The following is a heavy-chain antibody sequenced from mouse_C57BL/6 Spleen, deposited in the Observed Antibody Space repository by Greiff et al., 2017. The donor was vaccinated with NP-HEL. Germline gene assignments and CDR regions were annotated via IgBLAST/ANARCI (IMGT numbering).Heavy chain of an antibody. V-gene: IGHV14-2*01. CDR3: ARKTTAGGYFDV. CDR1: GFNIKDYY. J-gene: IGHJ1*03. CDR2: IDPEDGET. D-gene: IGHD2-1*01. Sequence: VHVKQSGAELVKPGASVKLSCTASGFNIKDYYMHWVKQRTEQGLEWIGRIDPEDGETKYAPKFQGKATITADTSSNTAYRQLSSLTSEDTAVYYCARKTTAGGYFDVWGTGTTVTVSS.